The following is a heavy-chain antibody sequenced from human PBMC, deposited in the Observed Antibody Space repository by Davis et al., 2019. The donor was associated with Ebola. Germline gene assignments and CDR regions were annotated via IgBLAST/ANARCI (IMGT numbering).Heavy chain of an antibody. CDR2: ISTYNGNT. J-gene: IGHJ6*02. D-gene: IGHD1-26*01. CDR3: ARSELLLPLHYGMDV. CDR1: GYTFTSYG. V-gene: IGHV1-18*01. Sequence: ASVKVSCKASGYTFTSYGINWLRQAPGQGLEWMGRISTYNGNTNTIYAQQVQARVTMTADTSSSTVYMELRSLRSDDTAVYYCARSELLLPLHYGMDVWGQGTTVTVSS.